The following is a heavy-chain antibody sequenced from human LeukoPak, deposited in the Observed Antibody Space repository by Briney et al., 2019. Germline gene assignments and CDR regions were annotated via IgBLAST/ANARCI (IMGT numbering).Heavy chain of an antibody. CDR3: ARDFWSGYSFDY. CDR1: GFTLDDYA. CDR2: ISGDGGST. J-gene: IGHJ4*02. Sequence: GGSLRLSCAASGFTLDDYAMQWVCQAPGKGLEWVSLISGDGGSTYYADSVKGRFTISRDNARHSLYLQMNSLRAEDTAVYYCARDFWSGYSFDYWGQGTLVTVSS. V-gene: IGHV3-43*02. D-gene: IGHD3-3*01.